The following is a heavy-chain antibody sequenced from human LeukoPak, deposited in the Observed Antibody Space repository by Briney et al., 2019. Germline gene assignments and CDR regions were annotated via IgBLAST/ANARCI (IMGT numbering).Heavy chain of an antibody. CDR1: GFTFSSYA. J-gene: IGHJ4*02. D-gene: IGHD3-10*01. CDR2: ISGSGGST. V-gene: IGHV3-23*01. Sequence: PGGSLRLSCAASGFTFSSYAMSWVRQAPGKGLEWVSAISGSGGSTYYADSVKGRFTISRDNSKNTLYLQMNSLRAEDTAVYYCARTLNDLWFGESHYYFDYWGQGTLVTVSS. CDR3: ARTLNDLWFGESHYYFDY.